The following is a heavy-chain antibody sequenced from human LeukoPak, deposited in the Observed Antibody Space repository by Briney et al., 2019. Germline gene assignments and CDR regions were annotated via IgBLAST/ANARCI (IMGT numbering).Heavy chain of an antibody. CDR2: INHSGST. CDR1: GGSFSGYY. Sequence: SETLSLTCAVYGGSFSGYYWSWIRQPPGKGLEWIGEINHSGSTNYNPSLKSRVTISVDTSKNQFSLKLSSVTAADTAVYYCARLPELLWFGELSGFDYWGQGTLVTVSS. J-gene: IGHJ4*02. D-gene: IGHD3-10*01. V-gene: IGHV4-34*01. CDR3: ARLPELLWFGELSGFDY.